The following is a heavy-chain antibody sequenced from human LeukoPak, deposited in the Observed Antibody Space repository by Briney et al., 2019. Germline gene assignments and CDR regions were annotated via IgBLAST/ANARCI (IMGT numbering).Heavy chain of an antibody. CDR1: GFTFSSYA. CDR3: AKGSDSGWYGAYFDY. J-gene: IGHJ4*02. D-gene: IGHD6-19*01. CDR2: ITGGGGGT. Sequence: GGSLRLSCAVSGFTFSSYAMSWVRQAPGKGLEWVSDITGGGGGTYYADSVKGRFTISRDNSKTTLYLQMNSLRAEDTAVYYCAKGSDSGWYGAYFDYWGQGTLVTVSS. V-gene: IGHV3-23*01.